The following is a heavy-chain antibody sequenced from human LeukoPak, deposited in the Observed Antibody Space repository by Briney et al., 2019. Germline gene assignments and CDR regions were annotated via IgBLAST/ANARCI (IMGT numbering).Heavy chain of an antibody. V-gene: IGHV3-23*01. CDR3: AKDRLADGPRVRFDP. D-gene: IGHD5-24*01. J-gene: IGHJ5*02. CDR1: GFTFSSYA. CDR2: ISGSGSDT. Sequence: QPGGSLRLSCAASGFTFSSYAMSWVRQAPGKGLEWVSTISGSGSDTYYADSVKGRFTISRDNSKNTLYLQMNSLRVEDTAVYYCAKDRLADGPRVRFDPWGQGTLVTVSS.